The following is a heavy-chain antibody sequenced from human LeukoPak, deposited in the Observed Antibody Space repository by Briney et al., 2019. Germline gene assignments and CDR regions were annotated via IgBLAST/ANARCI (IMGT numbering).Heavy chain of an antibody. CDR2: IIPIFGTA. J-gene: IGHJ4*02. Sequence: ASVKVSCKASGGTFSSYAISWVRRAPGQGLEWMGGIIPIFGTANYAQKFQGRVTITADESTSTAYMELSSLRSEDTAVYYCARDLPRAAAGREKFDYWGQGTLVTVSS. CDR1: GGTFSSYA. CDR3: ARDLPRAAAGREKFDY. V-gene: IGHV1-69*13. D-gene: IGHD6-13*01.